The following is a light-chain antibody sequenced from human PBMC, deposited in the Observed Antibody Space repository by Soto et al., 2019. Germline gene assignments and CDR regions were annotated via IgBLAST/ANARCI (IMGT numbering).Light chain of an antibody. J-gene: IGLJ3*02. CDR2: EDN. V-gene: IGLV6-57*01. Sequence: NFMLTQPHSVSESPGKTVTISCTRSRGNIAANYVQWFQQRPGSSPTTVIYEDNHRPSGVPDRFSGSIDTSSNSASLTISGLKTEDEADYYCQSYARSTWVFGGGNKLTVL. CDR1: RGNIAANY. CDR3: QSYARSTWV.